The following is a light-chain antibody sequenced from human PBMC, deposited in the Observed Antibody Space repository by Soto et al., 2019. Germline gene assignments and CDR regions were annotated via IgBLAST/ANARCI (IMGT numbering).Light chain of an antibody. CDR3: QQYRSYPYS. CDR1: QSISSL. V-gene: IGKV1-5*03. CDR2: NAF. J-gene: IGKJ2*01. Sequence: DIQMTQSPSTLSASVGDRVTITCLASQSISSLLAWYQQKPGTAPKLLIYNAFNLQSGVPSRFSRSRSWTEITITISSLKPDDFTTESCQQYRSYPYSSGQGTELEIK.